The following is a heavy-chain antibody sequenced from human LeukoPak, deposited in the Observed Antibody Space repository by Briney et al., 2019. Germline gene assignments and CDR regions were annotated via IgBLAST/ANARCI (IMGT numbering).Heavy chain of an antibody. CDR2: ISSSSSYI. V-gene: IGHV3-21*01. CDR1: GFTFSSYS. D-gene: IGHD6-19*01. Sequence: GGSLRLSCAASGFTFSSYSMNWVRQAPGKGLEWVSSISSSSSYIYYADSVKGRFTISRDNAKNSLYLQMNSLRAEDTAVNYCAREEWLGTDYWGQGTLVTVSS. CDR3: AREEWLGTDY. J-gene: IGHJ4*02.